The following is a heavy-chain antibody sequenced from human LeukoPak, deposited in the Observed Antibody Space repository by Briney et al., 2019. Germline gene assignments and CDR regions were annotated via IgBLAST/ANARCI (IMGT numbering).Heavy chain of an antibody. J-gene: IGHJ5*02. CDR3: AREDYDYVWGSYSGKNWFDP. Sequence: ASVKVSCKASGYTFTSYVISWVRQAPGQGLEWMGWISAYNGNTNYAQKLQGRVTMTTDTSTSTAYMELRSLRSDDTAVYYCAREDYDYVWGSYSGKNWFDPWGQGTLVTVSS. CDR1: GYTFTSYV. V-gene: IGHV1-18*01. CDR2: ISAYNGNT. D-gene: IGHD3-16*01.